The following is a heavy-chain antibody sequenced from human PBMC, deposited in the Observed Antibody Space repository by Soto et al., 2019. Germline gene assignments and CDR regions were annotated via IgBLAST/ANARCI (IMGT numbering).Heavy chain of an antibody. D-gene: IGHD2-15*01. CDR3: ARVGGVAARTFDY. CDR1: GGSISPFY. J-gene: IGHJ4*02. V-gene: IGHV4-59*01. CDR2: LYYSGNT. Sequence: SETLSLTCTVSGGSISPFYWSWVRQPPGKGLEWIGYLYYSGNTNYNPSLKSRVTISVDASKNQVSLRLTSVTAADTAVYYCARVGGVAARTFDYWGQGTVVTVPS.